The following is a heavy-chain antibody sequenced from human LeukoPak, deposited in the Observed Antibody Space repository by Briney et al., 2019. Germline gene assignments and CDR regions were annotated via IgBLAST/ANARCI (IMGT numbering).Heavy chain of an antibody. V-gene: IGHV3-53*01. D-gene: IGHD2-21*02. Sequence: GGSLRLSCAASGFTVSSNYMSWVRQAPGKGLEWVSVIYSGGSTYYADSVKGRFTISRDNAQNSMYLQMNSLRVEDTAVYYCTSWGDTTAEYFQRWGQGTLVTVSS. CDR2: IYSGGST. CDR3: TSWGDTTAEYFQR. J-gene: IGHJ1*01. CDR1: GFTVSSNY.